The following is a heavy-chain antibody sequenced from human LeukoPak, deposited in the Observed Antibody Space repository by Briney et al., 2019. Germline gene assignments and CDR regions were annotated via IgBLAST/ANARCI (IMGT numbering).Heavy chain of an antibody. CDR3: ARERVYYYDSSGYSLDY. V-gene: IGHV3-21*01. Sequence: GGSLRLSCAASGFTFSSYSMNWVRQAPGKGLEWVSSISSSSSYIYYADSVKGRLTISRDNAKNSLYLQMNSLRAEDTAVYYCARERVYYYDSSGYSLDYWGQGTLVTVSS. D-gene: IGHD3-22*01. J-gene: IGHJ4*02. CDR2: ISSSSSYI. CDR1: GFTFSSYS.